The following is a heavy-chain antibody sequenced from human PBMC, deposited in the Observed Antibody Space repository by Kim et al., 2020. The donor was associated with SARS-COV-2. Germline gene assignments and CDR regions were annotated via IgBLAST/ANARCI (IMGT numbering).Heavy chain of an antibody. D-gene: IGHD6-13*01. CDR1: GYSFTSYW. Sequence: GESLKISCKGSGYSFTSYWIGWVRQMPGKGLEWMGIIYPGDSDTRYSPSFQGQVTISADKSISTAYLQWSSLKASDTAMYYCARLPEWQQLATTNWFDPWGQGTLVTVSS. CDR3: ARLPEWQQLATTNWFDP. J-gene: IGHJ5*02. CDR2: IYPGDSDT. V-gene: IGHV5-51*01.